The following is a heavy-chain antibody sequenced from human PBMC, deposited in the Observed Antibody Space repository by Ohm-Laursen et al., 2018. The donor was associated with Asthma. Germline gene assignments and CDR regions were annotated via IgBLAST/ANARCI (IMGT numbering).Heavy chain of an antibody. V-gene: IGHV3-13*01. CDR1: GFTFSSYD. Sequence: SLRLSCAASGFTFSSYDMHWVRQATGKGLEWVSAIGTAGDTYYPGSVKGRFTISRENAKNSLYLQMNSLRAGDTAVYYCARALQEPNDPYWYFDLWGRGTLVTVSS. D-gene: IGHD1-1*01. CDR3: ARALQEPNDPYWYFDL. CDR2: IGTAGDT. J-gene: IGHJ2*01.